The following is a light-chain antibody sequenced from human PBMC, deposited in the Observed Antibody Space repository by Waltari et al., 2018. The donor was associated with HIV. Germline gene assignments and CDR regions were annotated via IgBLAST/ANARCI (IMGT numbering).Light chain of an antibody. J-gene: IGKJ2*01. Sequence: DIQMTQSPSTLSASVGDRVTITCRASHSISSWLAWYQQKPVKAPKLLIYKASSLESWVPSRFSGSGSGTEFTLTISSLQPDDFATYYCQQYNSYSYTFGQGTKLEIK. V-gene: IGKV1-5*03. CDR1: HSISSW. CDR2: KAS. CDR3: QQYNSYSYT.